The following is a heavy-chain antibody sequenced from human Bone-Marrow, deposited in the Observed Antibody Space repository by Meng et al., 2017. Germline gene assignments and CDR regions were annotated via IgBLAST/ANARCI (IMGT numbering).Heavy chain of an antibody. D-gene: IGHD6-19*01. CDR2: VNSDGSAT. CDR1: GFTFSSYW. V-gene: IGHV3-74*03. J-gene: IGHJ4*02. Sequence: EVQLVESGGGLVQPGGSLRRSCAASGFTFSSYWMHWVRQAPGKGLVWVARVNSDGSATTYADSVKGRFTISRDNAKTTLYLQMNSLTVEDTAVYYCARKRAVVEDFDCWGQGTLVTRLL. CDR3: ARKRAVVEDFDC.